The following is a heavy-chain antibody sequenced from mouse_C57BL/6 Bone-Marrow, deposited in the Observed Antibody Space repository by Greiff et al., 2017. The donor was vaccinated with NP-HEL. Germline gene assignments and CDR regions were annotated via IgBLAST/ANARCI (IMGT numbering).Heavy chain of an antibody. Sequence: QVQLQQSGAELAKPGASVKLSCKASGYTFTSYWMHWVKQRPGQCLEWIGYINPSSGYTKYNQKFKDKATLTAEKSSSTAYMQLSSLTYEDSAVYYCARYYYGSSYYAMDYWGQGTSVTVSS. CDR3: ARYYYGSSYYAMDY. CDR1: GYTFTSYW. D-gene: IGHD1-1*01. J-gene: IGHJ4*01. CDR2: INPSSGYT. V-gene: IGHV1-7*01.